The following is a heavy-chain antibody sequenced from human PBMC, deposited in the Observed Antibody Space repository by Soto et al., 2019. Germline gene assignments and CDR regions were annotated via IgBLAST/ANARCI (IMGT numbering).Heavy chain of an antibody. CDR1: GDFISSSHW. CDR2: INYSGSF. D-gene: IGHD4-4*01. Sequence: QVQVQESGPGLVKASDTLSLTCRVSGDFISSSHWWGWIRQPPGKGLEWIGHINYSGSFYHDPSLNSRVTMSLDTSKYQFSLRLSSVTAVDTAVYYCARVATTTLGGPIDYWGRGTLVTVSS. CDR3: ARVATTTLGGPIDY. V-gene: IGHV4-28*05. J-gene: IGHJ4*02.